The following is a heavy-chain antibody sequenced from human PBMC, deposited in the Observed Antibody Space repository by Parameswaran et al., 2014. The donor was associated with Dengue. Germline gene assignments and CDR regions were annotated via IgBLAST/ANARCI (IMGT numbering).Heavy chain of an antibody. D-gene: IGHD3-10*01. Sequence: VRQAPGKGLEWVSAISGSGGSTYYADSVKGRFTISRDNSKSTLYLQMNSLRAEDTAVYYCAKDSAYYMDVWGKGTTVTVSS. J-gene: IGHJ6*03. V-gene: IGHV3-23*01. CDR2: ISGSGGST. CDR3: AKDSAYYMDV.